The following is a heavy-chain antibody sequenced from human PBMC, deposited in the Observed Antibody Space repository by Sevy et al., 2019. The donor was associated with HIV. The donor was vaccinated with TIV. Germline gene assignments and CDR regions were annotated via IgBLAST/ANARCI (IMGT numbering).Heavy chain of an antibody. CDR3: AGSNCSSTSCYYYYYYGMDV. V-gene: IGHV1-69*04. D-gene: IGHD2-2*01. CDR1: GGTVSSYA. J-gene: IGHJ6*02. CDR2: TIPILGIA. Sequence: ASVKVSCKASGGTVSSYAISWVRQAPGQGLEWMGRTIPILGIANYAQKFQGRVTITADKSTSTAYMELSSLRSEDTAVYYCAGSNCSSTSCYYYYYYGMDVWGQWTTVTVSS.